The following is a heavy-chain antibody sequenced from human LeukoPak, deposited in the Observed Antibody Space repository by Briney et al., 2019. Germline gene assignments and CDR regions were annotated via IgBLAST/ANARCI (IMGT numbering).Heavy chain of an antibody. CDR1: GGSSSSYY. J-gene: IGHJ4*02. V-gene: IGHV4-34*01. D-gene: IGHD5-18*01. CDR3: AREAYTAMAIFDY. CDR2: INHSGST. Sequence: SETLSLTCAVYGGSSSSYYWSWIRQPPGKGLEWIGEINHSGSTSYKPSLKSRVTISVDTSKNQFSLKLSSVTAAGTAVYYCAREAYTAMAIFDYWGQGTLVTVSS.